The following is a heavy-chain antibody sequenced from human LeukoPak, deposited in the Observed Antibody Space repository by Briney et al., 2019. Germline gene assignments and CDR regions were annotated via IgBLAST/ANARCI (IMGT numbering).Heavy chain of an antibody. CDR2: INHSGGT. D-gene: IGHD3-10*01. V-gene: IGHV4-34*01. CDR1: GGSFSGYY. CDR3: ASMVRGVTWYYYYMDV. J-gene: IGHJ6*03. Sequence: SETLSLTCAVYGGSFSGYYWSWIRQPPGKGLEWIGEINHSGGTNYNPSLKSRVTISVDTSKNQFSLKLSSVTAADTAVYYCASMVRGVTWYYYYMDVWGKGTTVTISS.